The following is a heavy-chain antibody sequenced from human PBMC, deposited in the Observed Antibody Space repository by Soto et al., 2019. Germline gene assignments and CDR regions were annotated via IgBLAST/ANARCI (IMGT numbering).Heavy chain of an antibody. J-gene: IGHJ4*02. CDR2: IYHSGST. CDR3: ARGGGSPYHNNEFDF. Sequence: SETLSLTCAVSGGSISSGGYSWSWIRQPPGKGLEWIGYIYHSGSTYYNPSLKSRVTISVDRSKNQFSLKLSSVTAADTAVYYCARGGGSPYHNNEFDFLGQGKLVTVSS. CDR1: GGSISSGGYS. V-gene: IGHV4-30-2*01. D-gene: IGHD1-1*01.